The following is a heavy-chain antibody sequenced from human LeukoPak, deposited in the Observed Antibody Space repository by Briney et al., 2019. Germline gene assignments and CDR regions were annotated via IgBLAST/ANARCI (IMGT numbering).Heavy chain of an antibody. CDR1: VYTFTGYY. Sequence: GASVKVSCKASVYTFTGYYIHWVRQAPGQGLEWMGRINPNSGGTNSAQRFQGRVTMTRDTSISTAHMELSRLTSDDTAVYYCATLLLLSFAFDIWGQGTMVTVSS. D-gene: IGHD2/OR15-2a*01. CDR3: ATLLLLSFAFDI. V-gene: IGHV1-2*06. CDR2: INPNSGGT. J-gene: IGHJ3*02.